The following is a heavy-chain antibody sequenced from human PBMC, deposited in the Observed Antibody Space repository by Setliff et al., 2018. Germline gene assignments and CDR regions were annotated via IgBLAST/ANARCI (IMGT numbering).Heavy chain of an antibody. CDR2: NSAYNDNT. J-gene: IGHJ5*02. CDR1: GYTFNNYG. V-gene: IGHV1-18*01. CDR3: ARDSPEMVAPPAAHCFDP. D-gene: IGHD2-15*01. Sequence: GASVKVSCKASGYTFNNYGISWVRQAPGQGLEWMGWNSAYNDNTVYAQKIQGRVTMTTDTSTSTGYMELRSLRSDDTAVYYCARDSPEMVAPPAAHCFDPWGQGTLVTASS.